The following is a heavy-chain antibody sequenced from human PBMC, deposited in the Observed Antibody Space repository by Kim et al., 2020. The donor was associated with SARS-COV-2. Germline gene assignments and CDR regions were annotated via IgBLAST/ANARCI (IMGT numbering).Heavy chain of an antibody. CDR1: DGSFSGYY. J-gene: IGHJ3*02. CDR2: INHSGST. Sequence: SETLSLTCAVYDGSFSGYYWTWIRQPPGKGLEWIGEINHSGSTNYNPSLKSRVTISVDTSKNQFSLKLSSVTAADTAVYYCARGREVTTFYFRTSVGGAFDICGQGTMVTVSS. V-gene: IGHV4-34*01. D-gene: IGHD4-17*01. CDR3: ARGREVTTFYFRTSVGGAFDI.